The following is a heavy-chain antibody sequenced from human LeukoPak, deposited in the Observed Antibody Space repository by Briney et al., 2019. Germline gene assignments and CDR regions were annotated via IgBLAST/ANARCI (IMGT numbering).Heavy chain of an antibody. V-gene: IGHV1-2*04. D-gene: IGHD6-13*01. Sequence: ASVKVSCKASGYTFTGYYMHWGRQAPGQGLEWMGWINPNSGGTNYAQKFPGWVTMTRDTSISTVYMELSRLRSDDTAVYYCAIGPSSTPYYYYGMDVWGQGTTVTVSS. CDR1: GYTFTGYY. CDR3: AIGPSSTPYYYYGMDV. J-gene: IGHJ6*02. CDR2: INPNSGGT.